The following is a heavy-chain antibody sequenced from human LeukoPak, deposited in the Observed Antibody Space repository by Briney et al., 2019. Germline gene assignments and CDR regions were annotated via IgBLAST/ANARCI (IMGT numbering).Heavy chain of an antibody. CDR3: TRENIAARPDGSHYYYYYYMDV. CDR1: GFTFGDYA. J-gene: IGHJ6*03. Sequence: PGGSLRLSCTASGFTFGDYAMSWFRQAPGKGLEWVGFIRSKAYGGTTEYAASVKGRFTISRDDSKSIAYLQMNSLKTEDTAVYYCTRENIAARPDGSHYYYYYYMDVWGKGTTVTVSS. D-gene: IGHD6-6*01. CDR2: IRSKAYGGTT. V-gene: IGHV3-49*03.